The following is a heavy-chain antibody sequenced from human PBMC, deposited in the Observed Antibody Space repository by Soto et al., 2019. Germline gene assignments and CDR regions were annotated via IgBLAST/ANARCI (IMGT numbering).Heavy chain of an antibody. D-gene: IGHD3-10*01. CDR3: AKDPIEYYGSGSYYYHWFDP. V-gene: IGHV3-23*01. CDR2: ISGSGGST. J-gene: IGHJ5*02. Sequence: EVQLLESGGGLVQPGGSLRLSCAASGFTFSSYAMSWVRQAPGKGLEWVSAISGSGGSTYYADSVKGRFTISRDNSKNTLYLQMNSRRAEDTAVYYCAKDPIEYYGSGSYYYHWFDPWGQGTLVTVSS. CDR1: GFTFSSYA.